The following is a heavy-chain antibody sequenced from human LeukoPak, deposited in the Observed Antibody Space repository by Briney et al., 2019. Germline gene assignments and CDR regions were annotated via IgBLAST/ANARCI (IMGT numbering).Heavy chain of an antibody. V-gene: IGHV4-30-4*08. J-gene: IGHJ5*02. CDR2: IYYSGST. CDR1: GGSISSGDYY. D-gene: IGHD1/OR15-1a*01. Sequence: SQTLSLTCTVSGGSISSGDYYWSWIRQPPGKGLKWIGYIYYSGSTYYNPSLKSRVTISVGTSKNQFSLKLSSVTAADTAVYYCARVAVITGTKGFNWFDPWGQGTLVTVSS. CDR3: ARVAVITGTKGFNWFDP.